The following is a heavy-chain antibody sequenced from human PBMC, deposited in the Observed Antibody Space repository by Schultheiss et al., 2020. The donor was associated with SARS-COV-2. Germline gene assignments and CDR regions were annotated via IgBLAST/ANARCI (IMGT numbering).Heavy chain of an antibody. CDR2: IYYSGST. CDR1: GGSISSYY. CDR3: ARSSNAWWVDP. J-gene: IGHJ5*02. D-gene: IGHD3-16*01. V-gene: IGHV4-59*12. Sequence: SETLSLTCTVSGGSISSYYWSWIRQPPGKGLEWIGSIYYSGSTNYNPSLKSRVTISVDTSKNQFSLKLSSVTAADTAVYYCARSSNAWWVDPWGQGTLVTVSS.